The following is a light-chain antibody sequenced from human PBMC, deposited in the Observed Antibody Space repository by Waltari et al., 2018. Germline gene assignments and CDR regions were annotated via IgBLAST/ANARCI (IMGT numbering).Light chain of an antibody. Sequence: AIRITQSPSSLSASTGDRVTIPCRASHGISSYLAWYQQKPGKAPKLLIYAESTLQSGVPSRFSGSGSGTDFTLTISCLQSEDFATYYCQQYYSYPLFGQGTRLEIK. J-gene: IGKJ5*01. V-gene: IGKV1-8*01. CDR2: AES. CDR3: QQYYSYPL. CDR1: HGISSY.